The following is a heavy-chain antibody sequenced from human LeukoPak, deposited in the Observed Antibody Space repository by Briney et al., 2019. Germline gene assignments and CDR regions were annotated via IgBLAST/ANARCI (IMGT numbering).Heavy chain of an antibody. D-gene: IGHD3-22*01. Sequence: PGGSLRLSCAASGFTFSSYAMSWVRQAPGKGLEWVSASSGSSGSTYYADSVKGRSTISRDNSKNTLYLQMNSLRAEDTAVYYCAKGPAFYYDSSGSYFDFWGQGTLVTVSS. J-gene: IGHJ4*02. CDR3: AKGPAFYYDSSGSYFDF. CDR2: SSGSSGST. CDR1: GFTFSSYA. V-gene: IGHV3-23*01.